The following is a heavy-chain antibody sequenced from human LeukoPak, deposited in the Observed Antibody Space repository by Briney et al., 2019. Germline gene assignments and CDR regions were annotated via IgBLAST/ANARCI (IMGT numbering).Heavy chain of an antibody. CDR1: GGSISSGGYY. Sequence: SETLSLTCTVSGGSISSGGYYWSWIRQPPGKGLEWIGYIYHSGSTYYNPSHKSRVTISVDRSKNQFSLKLSSVTAADTAVYYCARGRVVPDYFDYWGQGTLVTVSS. V-gene: IGHV4-30-2*01. CDR3: ARGRVVPDYFDY. J-gene: IGHJ4*02. CDR2: IYHSGST. D-gene: IGHD2-2*01.